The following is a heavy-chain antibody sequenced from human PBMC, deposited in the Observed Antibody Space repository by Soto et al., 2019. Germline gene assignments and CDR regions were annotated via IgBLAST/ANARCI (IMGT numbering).Heavy chain of an antibody. J-gene: IGHJ4*02. CDR2: INPKSGGT. Sequence: QVQLVQSGAEVKKTGASVNVSCKASGYTFTVYYMHWVRQAPGQGLEWMGWINPKSGGTMYPQKFQGRVTMTWDTSISTAYMALTRLRSDDTAVYYCARDLAKGGGSAGFDYWGQGNLVTVSS. V-gene: IGHV1-2*02. D-gene: IGHD1-26*01. CDR1: GYTFTVYY. CDR3: ARDLAKGGGSAGFDY.